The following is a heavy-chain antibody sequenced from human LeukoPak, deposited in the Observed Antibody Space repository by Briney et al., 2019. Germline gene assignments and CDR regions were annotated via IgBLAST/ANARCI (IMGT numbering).Heavy chain of an antibody. CDR1: GGSVSSGSYY. CDR2: IYYSGST. V-gene: IGHV4-61*01. J-gene: IGHJ4*02. D-gene: IGHD2-8*01. Sequence: SETLSLTCTVSGGSVSSGSYYWSWIRQPPGQGLEWIGYIYYSGSTNYNPSLKSRVTISVDTSKNQFSLKLSSVTAADTAVYYCARDVDGMGVDPFDCWGQGTLVTVSS. CDR3: ARDVDGMGVDPFDC.